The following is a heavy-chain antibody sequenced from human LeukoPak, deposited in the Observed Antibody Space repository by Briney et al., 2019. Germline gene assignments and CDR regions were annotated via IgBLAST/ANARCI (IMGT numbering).Heavy chain of an antibody. D-gene: IGHD3-10*01. CDR2: ITYDGSNE. V-gene: IGHV3-30*03. CDR3: ARGYYYGSGSYFFLDY. CDR1: GFTFSSYW. Sequence: PGGSLRLSCAASGFTFSSYWMSWVRQPPGTGLEWVAVITYDGSNEYYADSAKGRFTISRDNSKNMVYLQMNSLRTEDTAVYYCARGYYYGSGSYFFLDYWGQGTLVTVSS. J-gene: IGHJ4*02.